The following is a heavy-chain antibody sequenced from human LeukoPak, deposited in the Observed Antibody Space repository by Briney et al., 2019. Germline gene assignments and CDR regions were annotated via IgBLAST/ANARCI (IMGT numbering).Heavy chain of an antibody. CDR3: ARARGMAAAGNWFDP. CDR1: GGSISSSSYY. CDR2: IYYSGST. D-gene: IGHD6-13*01. J-gene: IGHJ5*02. Sequence: SETLSLTCTVSGGSISSSSYYWGWIRQPPGKGLEWIGSIYYSGSTYYNPSLKSRVTISVDTSKNQFSLKLSSVTAADTAVYFCARARGMAAAGNWFDPWGQGTLVTVSS. V-gene: IGHV4-39*01.